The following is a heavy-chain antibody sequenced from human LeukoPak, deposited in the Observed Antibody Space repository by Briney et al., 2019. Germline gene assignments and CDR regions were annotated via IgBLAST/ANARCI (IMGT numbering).Heavy chain of an antibody. CDR1: GGSISSYY. J-gene: IGHJ4*02. V-gene: IGHV4-59*01. Sequence: SETLSLTRTVSGGSISSYYWSRIRQPPGKGLEWIGYIYYSGSTNYNPSLKSRVTISVDTSKNQFSLKLSSVTAADTAVYYCARDCSSTSCFDYWGQGTLVTVSS. CDR3: ARDCSSTSCFDY. CDR2: IYYSGST. D-gene: IGHD2-2*01.